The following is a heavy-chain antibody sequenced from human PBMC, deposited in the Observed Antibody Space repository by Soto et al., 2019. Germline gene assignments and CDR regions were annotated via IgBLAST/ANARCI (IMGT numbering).Heavy chain of an antibody. D-gene: IGHD2-15*01. V-gene: IGHV3-66*01. CDR2: IYSGGST. Sequence: EVQLVESGGGLVQPGGSLRLSCAASGFTVSSNYMSWVRQAPGKGLEWVSVIYSGGSTYYADSAKGRFTISRDNSKNTLYLQMNSLRAEDTAVYYCARASVVAATNDAFDIWGQGTMVTVSS. CDR3: ARASVVAATNDAFDI. J-gene: IGHJ3*02. CDR1: GFTVSSNY.